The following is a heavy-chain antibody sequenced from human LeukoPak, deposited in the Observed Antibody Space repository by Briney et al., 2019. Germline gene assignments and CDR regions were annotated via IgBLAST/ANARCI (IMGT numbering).Heavy chain of an antibody. J-gene: IGHJ4*02. V-gene: IGHV5-51*01. Sequence: GESLKISCKGSGYSFTSYWIGWVRQMPGKGLEWMGIIYPGDSDTRHSPSFQGQVTISADKSISTAYLQWSSLKASDTAMYYCARRHYYDSSGIDFDYWGQGTLVTVSS. CDR3: ARRHYYDSSGIDFDY. D-gene: IGHD3-22*01. CDR2: IYPGDSDT. CDR1: GYSFTSYW.